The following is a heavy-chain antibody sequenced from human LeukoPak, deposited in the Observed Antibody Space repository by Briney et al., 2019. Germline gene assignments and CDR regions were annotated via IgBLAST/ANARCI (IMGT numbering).Heavy chain of an antibody. CDR3: ATTWAASGAQYFQH. V-gene: IGHV4-59*01. J-gene: IGHJ1*01. CDR1: GGSISSYY. Sequence: SETLSLTCTVSGGSISSYYWSWIRQPPGEGLEWIGYISYSGSTNYNPSLKSRVSISVDTSKNQFSLNLRSVTAADTAVYYCATTWAASGAQYFQHWGQGTLVTVSS. D-gene: IGHD2-15*01. CDR2: ISYSGST.